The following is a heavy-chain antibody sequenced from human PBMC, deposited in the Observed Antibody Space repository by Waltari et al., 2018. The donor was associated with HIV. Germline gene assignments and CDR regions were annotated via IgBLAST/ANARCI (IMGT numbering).Heavy chain of an antibody. D-gene: IGHD5-12*01. V-gene: IGHV3-48*02. CDR1: GFTFSSYN. Sequence: EVQLVESGGGLVQPGGSLRLSCAASGFTFSSYNMNWVRQAPGRGLEWLSSISNSGSAIYYADSVKGRFTISRDNAKNSLYLQMNSLRDEGTAVYYCARDLVAPGNFFDYWGQGTLVTVSS. J-gene: IGHJ4*02. CDR3: ARDLVAPGNFFDY. CDR2: ISNSGSAI.